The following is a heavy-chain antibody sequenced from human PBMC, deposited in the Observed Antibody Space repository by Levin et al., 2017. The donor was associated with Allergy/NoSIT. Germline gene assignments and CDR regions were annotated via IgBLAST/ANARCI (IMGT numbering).Heavy chain of an antibody. CDR2: ISSSSSTI. D-gene: IGHD5-12*01. J-gene: IGHJ4*02. V-gene: IGHV3-48*01. CDR3: ARDWEVATTEGGFDY. CDR1: GFTFSSYS. Sequence: HPGGSLRLSCAASGFTFSSYSMNWVRQAPGKGLEWVSYISSSSSTIYYADSVKGRFTISRDNAKNSLYLQMNSLRAEDTAVYYCARDWEVATTEGGFDYWGQGTLVTVSS.